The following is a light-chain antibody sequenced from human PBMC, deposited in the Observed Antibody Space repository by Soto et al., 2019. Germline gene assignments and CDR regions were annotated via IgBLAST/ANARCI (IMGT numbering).Light chain of an antibody. V-gene: IGKV1-5*01. Sequence: DIQITQSPSTLSASVRDRVTITCRASQTISHYLAWYQQKPGKAPKLLIYGASSLARGVPSRFTGSGSGTEFTLTIISLQPDDFATYFCQHYTSYSGTFGQGTKV. CDR3: QHYTSYSGT. J-gene: IGKJ1*01. CDR2: GAS. CDR1: QTISHY.